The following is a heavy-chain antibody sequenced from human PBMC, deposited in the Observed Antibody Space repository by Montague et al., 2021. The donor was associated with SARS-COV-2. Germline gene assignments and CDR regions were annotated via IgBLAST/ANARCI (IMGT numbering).Heavy chain of an antibody. CDR1: GFTFSSYA. V-gene: IGHV3-30-3*01. CDR3: ARESRWFGEYAFDY. J-gene: IGHJ4*02. Sequence: SLRLSCAASGFTFSSYAMHWVRQAPGKGLEWLAVISYDGSNKYYADSVRGRFTISRDNSENTLYLQMNSLRAEDTAVYYCARESRWFGEYAFDYWGQGTLVTVSS. D-gene: IGHD3-10*01. CDR2: ISYDGSNK.